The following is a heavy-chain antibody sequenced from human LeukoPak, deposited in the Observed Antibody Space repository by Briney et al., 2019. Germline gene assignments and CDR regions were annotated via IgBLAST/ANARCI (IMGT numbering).Heavy chain of an antibody. V-gene: IGHV1-8*01. D-gene: IGHD1-14*01. CDR3: ARGPRNDP. CDR1: GYPFTTYE. J-gene: IGHJ5*02. CDR2: VHPDTGYA. Sequence: ASVKVSCKTSGYPFTTYEINWVRQAAGQGLEWMGWVHPDTGYADYAQKFQGRVTMTSDASISTAYMELSSLRSDDTAVYFCARGPRNDPWGQGTLVTVSS.